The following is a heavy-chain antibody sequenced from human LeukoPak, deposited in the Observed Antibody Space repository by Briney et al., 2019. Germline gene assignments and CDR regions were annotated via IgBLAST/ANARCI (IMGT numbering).Heavy chain of an antibody. Sequence: ASVKVSCKASGYTFTSYYMHWVRQAPGQGLGWMGIINPSGGSTSYAQKFQGRVTMTRDTSTSTVYMELSSLRSEDTAVYYCARAPPRTGDSSGYFFDYWGQGTLVTVSS. J-gene: IGHJ4*02. CDR2: INPSGGST. V-gene: IGHV1-46*01. CDR3: ARAPPRTGDSSGYFFDY. CDR1: GYTFTSYY. D-gene: IGHD3-22*01.